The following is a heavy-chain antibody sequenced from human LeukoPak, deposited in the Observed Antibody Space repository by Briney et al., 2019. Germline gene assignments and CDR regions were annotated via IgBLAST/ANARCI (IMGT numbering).Heavy chain of an antibody. J-gene: IGHJ6*03. V-gene: IGHV3-48*03. CDR2: ISSSGSTI. CDR3: ARGATTVTTYYYYYMDV. CDR1: GFTFSSYE. Sequence: GGSLRLSCAASGFTFSSYEMNWVRQAPGKGLEWVSYISSSGSTIYYADSVKGRFTISRDNAKNSLYLQMNSLRAEDTAVYYCARGATTVTTYYYYYMDVWGKGTTVTVSS. D-gene: IGHD4-11*01.